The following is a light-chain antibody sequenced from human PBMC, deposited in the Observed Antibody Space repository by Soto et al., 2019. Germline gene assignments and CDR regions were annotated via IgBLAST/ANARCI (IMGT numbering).Light chain of an antibody. V-gene: IGLV7-46*01. J-gene: IGLJ3*02. CDR3: LFPYYDAWV. CDR1: TGAVTSGHY. CDR2: DTS. Sequence: QAVVTQEPSLSVSPGGTVTLTCGSSTGAVTSGHYPYWFQQKPGQAPRTLIYDTSNKQSWTPVRFSGSLLGGKAALTLSGAQPEDEAEYYCLFPYYDAWVFGGGTMLTVL.